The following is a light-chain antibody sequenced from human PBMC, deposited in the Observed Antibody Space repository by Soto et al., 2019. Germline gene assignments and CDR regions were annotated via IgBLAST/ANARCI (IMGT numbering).Light chain of an antibody. CDR2: GAS. Sequence: DVRMTQSPSSLSASVGDTITITCRASRTINTYLNWFQQKPGEPPRLLIYGASPLHDGVPSRFSGSGSGADFTLTISGLQPEDFASYHCQQTYSDISFGGGTKVDNK. J-gene: IGKJ4*01. CDR3: QQTYSDIS. CDR1: RTINTY. V-gene: IGKV1-39*01.